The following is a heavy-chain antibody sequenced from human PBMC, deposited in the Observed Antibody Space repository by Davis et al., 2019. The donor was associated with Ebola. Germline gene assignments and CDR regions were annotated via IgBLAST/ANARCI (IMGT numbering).Heavy chain of an antibody. CDR2: IYSVGTT. V-gene: IGHV3-66*01. D-gene: IGHD6-13*01. CDR3: TREGRSWFFDN. J-gene: IGHJ4*02. CDR1: GITVSSNY. Sequence: GESLKISCAVSGITVSSNYMSWVRQAPGKGLEWVSLIYSVGTTYYADSVKGRFIISRDNSKNTLYLQMNSLRAEDTAVYYCTREGRSWFFDNWGQGALVAVSS.